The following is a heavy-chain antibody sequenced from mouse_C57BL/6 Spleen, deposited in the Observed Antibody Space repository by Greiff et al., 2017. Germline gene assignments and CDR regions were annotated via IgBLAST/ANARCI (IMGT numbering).Heavy chain of an antibody. Sequence: QVQLKQSGAELVRPGTSVKVSCKASGYAFTNYVIDWVKQRPGQGLEWIGAINPGSGGTNYNQKFKGKATLTADKSSSTAYMQLSSLTSEDSAVCFCAGSWTWDYWGQGTTLTVSA. J-gene: IGHJ2*01. V-gene: IGHV1-54*01. CDR2: INPGSGGT. CDR3: AGSWTWDY. CDR1: GYAFTNYV.